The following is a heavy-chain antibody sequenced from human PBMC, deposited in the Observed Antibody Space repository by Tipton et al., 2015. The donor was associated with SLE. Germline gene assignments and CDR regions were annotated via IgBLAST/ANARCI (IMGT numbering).Heavy chain of an antibody. V-gene: IGHV4-39*07. J-gene: IGHJ4*02. CDR2: IYYSGYT. CDR3: AKDHFYNSSGFPYYFDF. D-gene: IGHD6-19*01. CDR1: GGSISSTSNF. Sequence: LSLTCTVPGGSISSTSNFWGWIRQPPGKGLEWIGSIYYSGYTYYNPSLKSRVTISVDTSTNQFSLNLNSMTAADTAVYYCAKDHFYNSSGFPYYFDFWGQGTLVAVSS.